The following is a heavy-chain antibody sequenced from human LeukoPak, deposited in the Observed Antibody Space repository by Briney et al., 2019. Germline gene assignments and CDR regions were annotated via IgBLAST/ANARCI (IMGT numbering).Heavy chain of an antibody. CDR3: AREDVDITVATSGAFDT. CDR2: IMGDGSSR. CDR1: GVTFNEYW. Sequence: GGSLRLSCAASGVTFNEYWMHWVRHAPGRGLGLVSRIMGDGSSRNYADSVKGRFTISRDNAKNTLYLQMNSLRAEDTAVYYCAREDVDITVATSGAFDTRGQGTMVTVSS. D-gene: IGHD6-19*01. J-gene: IGHJ3*02. V-gene: IGHV3-74*01.